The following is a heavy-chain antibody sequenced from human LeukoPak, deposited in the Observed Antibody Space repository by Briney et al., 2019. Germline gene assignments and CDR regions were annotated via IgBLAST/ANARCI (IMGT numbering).Heavy chain of an antibody. D-gene: IGHD2-2*01. J-gene: IGHJ4*02. Sequence: GGSLRLSCAASGFTFSNYYMSWIRQAPGKGLEWVSYISSSGSTIYYADSVKGRFTISRDNAKNSLCLQMNSLRAEDTAVYYCAREGAAAVVPAAYFDYWGQGTLVTVSS. CDR2: ISSSGSTI. CDR1: GFTFSNYY. V-gene: IGHV3-11*01. CDR3: AREGAAAVVPAAYFDY.